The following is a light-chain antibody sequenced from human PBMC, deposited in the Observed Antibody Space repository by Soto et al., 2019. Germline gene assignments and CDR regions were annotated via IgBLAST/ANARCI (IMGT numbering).Light chain of an antibody. CDR1: SGHSNYA. CDR3: QTWGRGKV. V-gene: IGLV4-69*01. Sequence: QLVLTQSPSASASPGDSVKLTCTLSSGHSNYAVAWHQQQPEKGPRYLMKLNSDGSHMKGDGIPDRFSGSSSGAERHLTISSLQSEDEADYYCQTWGRGKVFGGGTKLTVL. CDR2: LNSDGSH. J-gene: IGLJ3*02.